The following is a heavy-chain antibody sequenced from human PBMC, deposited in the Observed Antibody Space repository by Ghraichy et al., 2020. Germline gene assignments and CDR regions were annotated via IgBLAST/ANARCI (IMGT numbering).Heavy chain of an antibody. CDR2: IYPGGSDT. V-gene: IGHV5-51*01. J-gene: IGHJ4*02. CDR1: GYTFSSYW. Sequence: ESLNISCQGSGYTFSSYWIGWVRQMPGKGLKWMGIIYPGGSDTRYSPSFQGQVTISADRSISTAYLQWSSLKASDTAMYYCASSEYYGSGNWLTPFHYWGQGTLVTVSS. D-gene: IGHD3-10*01. CDR3: ASSEYYGSGNWLTPFHY.